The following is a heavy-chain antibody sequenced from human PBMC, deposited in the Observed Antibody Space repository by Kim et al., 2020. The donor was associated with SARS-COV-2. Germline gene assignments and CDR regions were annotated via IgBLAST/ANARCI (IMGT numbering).Heavy chain of an antibody. D-gene: IGHD1-1*01. CDR3: ARVLRTTYYYYGMDV. Sequence: SETLSLTCAVYGGSFSGYYWSWIRQPPGKGLEWIGEINHSGSTNYNPSLKSRVTISVDTSKNQFPLKLSSVTAADTAVYYCARVLRTTYYYYGMDVWGQGAPGTASS. CDR2: INHSGST. V-gene: IGHV4-34*01. J-gene: IGHJ6*02. CDR1: GGSFSGYY.